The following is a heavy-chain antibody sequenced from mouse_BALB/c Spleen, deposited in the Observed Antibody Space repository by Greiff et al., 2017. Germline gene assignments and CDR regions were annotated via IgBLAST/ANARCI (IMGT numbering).Heavy chain of an antibody. CDR1: GYTFTSYT. D-gene: IGHD1-1*01. CDR3: ARRYYYGSSYGYAMDY. V-gene: IGHV1-4*01. Sequence: VQLQQSGAELARPGASVKMSCKASGYTFTSYTMHWVKQRPGQGLEWIGYINPSSGYTNYNQKFKDKATLTADKSSSTAYIQLSSLTSEDSAVYYCARRYYYGSSYGYAMDYWGQGTSVTVSS. CDR2: INPSSGYT. J-gene: IGHJ4*01.